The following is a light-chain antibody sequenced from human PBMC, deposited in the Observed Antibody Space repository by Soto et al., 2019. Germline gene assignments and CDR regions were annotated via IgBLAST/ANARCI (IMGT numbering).Light chain of an antibody. CDR1: QGISQY. V-gene: IGKV1-9*01. J-gene: IGKJ5*01. Sequence: DIHLTQSPSLLSASVGDRVTITWGGSQGISQYVAWYQQKTGKAPKLLIYAAVVLQGGVPSRFSGTGSATEFILTISGLQPEDIATYYCHHYDNFPRAITFGHGTRLEIK. CDR2: AAV. CDR3: HHYDNFPRAIT.